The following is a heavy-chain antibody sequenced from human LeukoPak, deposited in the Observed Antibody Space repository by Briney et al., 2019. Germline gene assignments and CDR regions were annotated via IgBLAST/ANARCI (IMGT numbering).Heavy chain of an antibody. CDR2: ISSSSSTI. J-gene: IGHJ6*03. V-gene: IGHV3-48*01. D-gene: IGHD3-10*01. CDR3: AKDFGATMVRGVIMDYYYYYVDV. Sequence: GGSLRLSCAASGFTFSSYGMTWVRQAPGKGLEWVSYISSSSSTIYYADSVKGRFTISRDNAKNSLYLQLNSLRAEDTAVYYCAKDFGATMVRGVIMDYYYYYVDVWGKGTTVTISS. CDR1: GFTFSSYG.